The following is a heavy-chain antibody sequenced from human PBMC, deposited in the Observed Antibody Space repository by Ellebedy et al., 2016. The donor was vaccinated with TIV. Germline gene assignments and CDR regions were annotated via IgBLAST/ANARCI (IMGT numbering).Heavy chain of an antibody. D-gene: IGHD3-10*01. J-gene: IGHJ5*02. CDR2: ISRSGGNT. V-gene: IGHV3-23*01. Sequence: GESLKISCTASGFNFNNYAMTWVRQAPGKGLEWVSAISRSGGNTYYPDSVKGRFTISRDNSKNMLSVQMNGLRAEDTAVYCEKGQYGPGDPWGQGTLVTVSS. CDR1: GFNFNNYA. CDR3: KGQYGPGDP.